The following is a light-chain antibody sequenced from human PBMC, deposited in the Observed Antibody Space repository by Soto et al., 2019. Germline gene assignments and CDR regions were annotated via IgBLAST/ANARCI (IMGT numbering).Light chain of an antibody. CDR1: QTVRNN. J-gene: IGKJ5*01. CDR3: QQYNNWPFS. CDR2: DAS. Sequence: EFVLTQSPGTLSLSPGERATLSCRASQTVRNNYLAWYQQKPGQAPRLLIYDASTRATGIPARFSGTGSETDFTLTISGLQSEDSAVYFCQQYNNWPFSFGQGTRLEIK. V-gene: IGKV3-15*01.